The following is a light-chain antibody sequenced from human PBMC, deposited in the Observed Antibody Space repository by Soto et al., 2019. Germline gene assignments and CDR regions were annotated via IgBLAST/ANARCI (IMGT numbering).Light chain of an antibody. Sequence: DIVMTQSPDSLALSLGERATINCKSSQSVLYSSNNQNYLAWYQQKPGQTPKLLIYWASTRESRVPDRFSGSWSGTDFTLTISSLQAEDVAVYYCQKYYSSPWTFGQGTKVEIK. CDR1: QSVLYSSNNQNY. V-gene: IGKV4-1*01. CDR2: WAS. CDR3: QKYYSSPWT. J-gene: IGKJ1*01.